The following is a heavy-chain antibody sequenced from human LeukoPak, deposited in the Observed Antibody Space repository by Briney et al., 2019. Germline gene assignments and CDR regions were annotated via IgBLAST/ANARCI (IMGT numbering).Heavy chain of an antibody. CDR3: ARDGAWAIFGVVSRNDAFDI. Sequence: PGGSLGLSCAASGFTFSSYSMNWVRQAPGKGLEWVSSISSSSSYIYYADSVKGRFTISRDNAKNSLYLQMNSLRAEDTAVYYCARDGAWAIFGVVSRNDAFDIWGQGTMVTVSS. CDR1: GFTFSSYS. J-gene: IGHJ3*02. CDR2: ISSSSSYI. D-gene: IGHD3-3*01. V-gene: IGHV3-21*01.